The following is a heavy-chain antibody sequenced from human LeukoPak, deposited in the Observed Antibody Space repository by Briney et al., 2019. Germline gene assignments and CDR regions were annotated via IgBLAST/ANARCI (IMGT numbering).Heavy chain of an antibody. Sequence: GASVKVSCKASGYTFTGYYMHWVRQAPGQGLEWMGRINPNSGGTNYPQKFQGRVTMTRDTSISTAYMELSRLRSDDTAVYYCARGPDIYYYDISGSVLYYFDYWGQGTLVTVSS. CDR3: ARGPDIYYYDISGSVLYYFDY. D-gene: IGHD3-22*01. CDR2: INPNSGGT. V-gene: IGHV1-2*06. J-gene: IGHJ4*02. CDR1: GYTFTGYY.